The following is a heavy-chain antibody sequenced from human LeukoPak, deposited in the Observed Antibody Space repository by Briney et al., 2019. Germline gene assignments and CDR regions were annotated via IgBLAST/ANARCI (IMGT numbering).Heavy chain of an antibody. Sequence: PGGSLRLSCAASGFTFSSYAMSWVRQAPGKGLEWVSAISGSGGSTYYADSVKGRFTISRDNSKNTLYLQMNSLRAEDTAVYYRAKEGWGSYRHAIDYWGQGTLVTVSS. CDR1: GFTFSSYA. J-gene: IGHJ4*02. V-gene: IGHV3-23*01. CDR3: AKEGWGSYRHAIDY. D-gene: IGHD3-16*02. CDR2: ISGSGGST.